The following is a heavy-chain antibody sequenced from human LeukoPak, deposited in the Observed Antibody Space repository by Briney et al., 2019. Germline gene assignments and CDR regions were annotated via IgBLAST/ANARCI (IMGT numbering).Heavy chain of an antibody. CDR3: AKDKIVVAGNFDY. D-gene: IGHD3-22*01. CDR1: GFTFSSYW. CDR2: IQQDGSEK. Sequence: PGGSLRLSCAAPGFTFSSYWLSRVRQPPGKGLEWVANIQQDGSEKNYVDSVKGRFTISRDNSKSTLYLQMNSLRAEDTAVYYCAKDKIVVAGNFDYWGQGTLVTVSS. V-gene: IGHV3-7*03. J-gene: IGHJ4*02.